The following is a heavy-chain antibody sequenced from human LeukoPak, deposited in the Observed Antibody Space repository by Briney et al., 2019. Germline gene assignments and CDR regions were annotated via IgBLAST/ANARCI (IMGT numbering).Heavy chain of an antibody. CDR3: ARGIAAFEFDY. D-gene: IGHD6-6*01. CDR1: GVSFSGYY. V-gene: IGHV4-59*01. J-gene: IGHJ4*02. Sequence: SETLSLTCAVYGVSFSGYYWSWIRQPPGKGLEWIGYIYYSGSTNYNPSLKSRVTISVDTSKNQFSLKLSSVTAADTAVYYCARGIAAFEFDYWGQGTLVTVSS. CDR2: IYYSGST.